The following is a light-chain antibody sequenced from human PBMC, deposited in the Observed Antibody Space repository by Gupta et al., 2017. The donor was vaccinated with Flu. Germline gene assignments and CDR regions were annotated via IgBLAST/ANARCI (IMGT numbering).Light chain of an antibody. Sequence: SSNMGDSYVSCYQQLPETAPKLLIYDNNERPSGVPDRFAGSKSGTSATLGITGLQTGDEADYYCGTWDSSLRTYVFGTGTKVSV. V-gene: IGLV1-51*01. CDR2: DNN. CDR3: GTWDSSLRTYV. J-gene: IGLJ1*01. CDR1: SSNMGDSY.